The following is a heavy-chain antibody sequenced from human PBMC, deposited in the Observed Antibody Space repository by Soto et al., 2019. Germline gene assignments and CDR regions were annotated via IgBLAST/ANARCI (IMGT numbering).Heavy chain of an antibody. CDR3: ARCGGDCYSNGMDV. CDR1: GGSISYNY. V-gene: IGHV4-59*01. Sequence: PSETLSLTCTVSGGSISYNYWSWIRQPPGKGLEWIGYIYYSGSTNYNPSLKSRVTISVGTSKKQFSLKLSSVTAADTAVYYCARCGGDCYSNGMDVWGQGTTVTVSS. D-gene: IGHD2-21*02. J-gene: IGHJ6*02. CDR2: IYYSGST.